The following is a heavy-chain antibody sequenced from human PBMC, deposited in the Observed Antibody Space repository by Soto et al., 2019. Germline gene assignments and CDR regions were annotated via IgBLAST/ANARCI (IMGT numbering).Heavy chain of an antibody. V-gene: IGHV1-46*01. J-gene: IGHJ3*02. D-gene: IGHD2-8*01. CDR1: GYTFTSYY. CDR2: INPSGGST. CDR3: ARSRLMVYDAFDI. Sequence: QVQLVQSGAEVKKPGASMKVSCKASGYTFTSYYMHWVRQAPGQGLEWIGVINPSGGSTCYAQKSQGRGTMTRDTSTSTVYMELSSLRSEDTAVYYCARSRLMVYDAFDIWGQGTMVTVSS.